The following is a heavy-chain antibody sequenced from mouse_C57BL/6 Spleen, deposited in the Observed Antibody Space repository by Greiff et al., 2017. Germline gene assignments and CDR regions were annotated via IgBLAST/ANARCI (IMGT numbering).Heavy chain of an antibody. V-gene: IGHV1-72*01. CDR2: IDPNSGGT. J-gene: IGHJ3*01. Sequence: VKLQQPGAELVKPGASVKLSCKASGYTFTSYWMHWVKQRPGRGLEWIGRIDPNSGGTKYNEKFKSKATLTVDKPSSTAYMQLSSLTSEDAAVYDCARGGVYGYDGPWFAYWGQGTLVTVSA. CDR1: GYTFTSYW. CDR3: ARGGVYGYDGPWFAY. D-gene: IGHD2-2*01.